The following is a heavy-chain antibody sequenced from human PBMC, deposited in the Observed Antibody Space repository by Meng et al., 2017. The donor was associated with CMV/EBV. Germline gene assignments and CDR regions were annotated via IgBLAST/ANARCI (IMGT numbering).Heavy chain of an antibody. J-gene: IGHJ2*01. CDR1: GFTFDDYA. Sequence: GESLKISRAASGFTFDDYAMHWVRQAPGKGLEWVAVISYDGSNKYYADSVKGRFTISRDNSKNTLYLQMNSLRAEDTAVYYCARDTSWDNWYFDLWGRGTLVTVSS. CDR3: ARDTSWDNWYFDL. V-gene: IGHV3-30*04. D-gene: IGHD1-26*01. CDR2: ISYDGSNK.